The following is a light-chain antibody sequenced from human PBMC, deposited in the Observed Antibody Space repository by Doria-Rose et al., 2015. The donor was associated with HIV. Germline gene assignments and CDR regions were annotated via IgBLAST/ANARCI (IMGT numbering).Light chain of an antibody. V-gene: IGLV1-40*01. J-gene: IGLJ1*01. CDR2: GNT. CDR1: SSNIGAGFD. Sequence: QTVVTQEPSVSGAPGQRVAISCTGSSSNIGAGFDVNWYQQFPGTAPKLLIHGNTNRPSGVPDRFSGPKSGTSASLAISGLRAEDEADYYCQSYDSRLSVYVFGTGTKVTVL. CDR3: QSYDSRLSVYV.